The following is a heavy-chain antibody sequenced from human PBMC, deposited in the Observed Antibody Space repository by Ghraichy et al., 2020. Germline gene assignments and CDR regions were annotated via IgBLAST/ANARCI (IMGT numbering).Heavy chain of an antibody. J-gene: IGHJ4*02. D-gene: IGHD2-2*01. V-gene: IGHV4-59*08. CDR2: IYYSGST. Sequence: LETLTLTCTVSGGSISSYYWSWIRQPPGKGLEWIGYIYYSGSTNYNPSLKSRVTISVDTSKNQFSLKLSSVTAADTAVYYCARQVYHSQLPFDYWGQGTLVTVSS. CDR3: ARQVYHSQLPFDY. CDR1: GGSISSYY.